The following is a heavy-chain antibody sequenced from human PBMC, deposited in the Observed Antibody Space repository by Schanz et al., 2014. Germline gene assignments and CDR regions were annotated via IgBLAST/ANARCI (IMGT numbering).Heavy chain of an antibody. CDR3: AKGRFGELSAFDI. D-gene: IGHD3-10*01. J-gene: IGHJ3*02. Sequence: EVQLVESGGGLVQPGGSLRLSCSASGFTFSIYAMHWVRQAPGKGLEWVAAVSSRSDEIKYADSVRGRFTISRDNAENTLFLQMNSLRAEDTAVYYCAKGRFGELSAFDIWGQGTMVTVSS. CDR2: VSSRSDEI. V-gene: IGHV3-23*04. CDR1: GFTFSIYA.